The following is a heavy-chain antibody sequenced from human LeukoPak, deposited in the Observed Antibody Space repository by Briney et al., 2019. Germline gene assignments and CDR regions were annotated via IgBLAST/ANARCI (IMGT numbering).Heavy chain of an antibody. CDR1: GFTFSSYA. Sequence: PGGSLGLSCAASGFTFSSYAMHWVRQAPGKGLEYVSAISSNGGSTHYANSVKGRFTISRDNSKNTLYLQMGSLRADDTAVYYCARSPNILTAINDYWGQGTLVTVSS. V-gene: IGHV3-64*01. CDR2: ISSNGGST. CDR3: ARSPNILTAINDY. D-gene: IGHD3-9*01. J-gene: IGHJ4*02.